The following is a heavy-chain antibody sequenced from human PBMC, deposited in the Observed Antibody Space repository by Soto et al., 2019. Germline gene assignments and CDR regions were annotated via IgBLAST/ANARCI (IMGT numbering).Heavy chain of an antibody. CDR1: GFTFSDRY. D-gene: IGHD3-16*01. CDR2: TKNKANSYTT. Sequence: GSLRLSCAASGFTFSDRYMDWVRQAPGKGLEWVGRTKNKANSYTTEYAASVKGRFTISRDDSRNSVYLQMNSLKTDDTAVYYCTIEGAYPGPDFDYWGQGTLVTVSS. CDR3: TIEGAYPGPDFDY. V-gene: IGHV3-72*01. J-gene: IGHJ4*02.